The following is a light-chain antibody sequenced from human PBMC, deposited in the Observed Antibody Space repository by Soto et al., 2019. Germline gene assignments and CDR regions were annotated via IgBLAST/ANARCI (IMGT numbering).Light chain of an antibody. CDR3: QQLFDSPIT. V-gene: IGKV1-9*01. CDR2: AAS. CDR1: QVISTS. Sequence: DIQRTPSPSFLSPSICESVTITCLASQVISTSLAWYQVKPGKAPKLLIYAASTLESGVPSRFSATVSGTEFSLTITSLQPEDFATYYCQQLFDSPITVGQGTRLEI. J-gene: IGKJ5*01.